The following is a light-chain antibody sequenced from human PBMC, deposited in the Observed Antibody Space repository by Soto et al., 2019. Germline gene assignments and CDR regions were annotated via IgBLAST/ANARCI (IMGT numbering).Light chain of an antibody. Sequence: EIVMTQSPATLSVSPGERATLSCRASQRVDSSLAWYQQKPGQAPRLLIYGASNRATGIPDRFSGSGSGTDFTLTISRLEPEDFAVYYCQQYGSSGTFGQGTKVDI. J-gene: IGKJ1*01. CDR1: QRVDSS. V-gene: IGKV3-20*01. CDR3: QQYGSSGT. CDR2: GAS.